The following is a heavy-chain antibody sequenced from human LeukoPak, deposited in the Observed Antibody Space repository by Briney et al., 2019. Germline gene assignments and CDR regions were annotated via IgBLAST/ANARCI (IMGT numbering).Heavy chain of an antibody. CDR1: DGSTTGYY. Sequence: SETLSLTCSVSDGSTTGYYWSWIRQPPGKGLEWIAYVYYTGRTLYNPSLESRVTISVDTSKNQFSLKLSSVTATDTAVYYCARHSIVAGTEYAFDIWGQGTMVTVSS. V-gene: IGHV4-59*08. D-gene: IGHD6-19*01. J-gene: IGHJ3*02. CDR2: VYYTGRT. CDR3: ARHSIVAGTEYAFDI.